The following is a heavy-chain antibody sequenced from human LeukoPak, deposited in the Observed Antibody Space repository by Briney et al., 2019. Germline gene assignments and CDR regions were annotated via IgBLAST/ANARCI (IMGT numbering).Heavy chain of an antibody. V-gene: IGHV3-48*01. Sequence: AGGSLRLSCAASGFTFSSYSMNWVRQAPGKGLEWVSYISSSSSTIYYADSVKGRFTISGDNAKNSLYLQMNSLRAEDTAVYYCARDPDIVVVPAAEPWGQGTLVTVSS. J-gene: IGHJ5*02. CDR1: GFTFSSYS. CDR3: ARDPDIVVVPAAEP. CDR2: ISSSSSTI. D-gene: IGHD2-2*01.